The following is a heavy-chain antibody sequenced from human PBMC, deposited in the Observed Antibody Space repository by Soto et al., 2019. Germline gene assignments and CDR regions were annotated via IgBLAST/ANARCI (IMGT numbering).Heavy chain of an antibody. V-gene: IGHV4-31*03. CDR2: IYYSGST. CDR3: ARDSRYFDWYYYYGMDV. D-gene: IGHD3-9*01. CDR1: GGSIGSGGYY. Sequence: QVQLQESGPGLVKPSQTLSLTCTVSGGSIGSGGYYWSWIRQHPGKGLEWIGYIYYSGSTYYNPSLKSRVTISVDTSKNQFSLKLSSVTAADTAVYYCARDSRYFDWYYYYGMDVWGQGTTVTVSS. J-gene: IGHJ6*02.